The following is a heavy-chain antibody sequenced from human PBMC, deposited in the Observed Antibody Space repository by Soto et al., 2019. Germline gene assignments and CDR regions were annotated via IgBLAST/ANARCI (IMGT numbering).Heavy chain of an antibody. D-gene: IGHD3-10*01. Sequence: GGSLRLSCVVSGFSFSSVWMTWVHQAPGKGLEWVSAISGSGGSKYYADSVKGRFTISRDNSKNTVYLQMNSLRAEDTAVYYCAKDPHYGSGSYFDYWGQGTLVTVSS. CDR2: ISGSGGSK. CDR1: GFSFSSVW. J-gene: IGHJ4*02. CDR3: AKDPHYGSGSYFDY. V-gene: IGHV3-23*01.